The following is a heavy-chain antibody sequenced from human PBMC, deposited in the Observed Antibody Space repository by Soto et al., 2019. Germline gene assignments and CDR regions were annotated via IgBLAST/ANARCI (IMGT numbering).Heavy chain of an antibody. CDR1: GFTFTSYW. V-gene: IGHV3-7*01. D-gene: IGHD3-22*01. J-gene: IGHJ3*02. CDR3: ARSSGAAYDI. CDR2: IKQDGSEK. Sequence: PVGFLRLSCATSGFTFTSYWRSWVRQAPGKGLEWVANIKQDGSEKYYVDSVKGRFTLSRDNAKSSLCLQMNSLRAEDTAVYYCARSSGAAYDIWGQGTMVTVSS.